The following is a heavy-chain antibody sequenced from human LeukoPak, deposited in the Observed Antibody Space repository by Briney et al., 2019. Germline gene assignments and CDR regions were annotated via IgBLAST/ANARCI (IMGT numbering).Heavy chain of an antibody. Sequence: GGSLRLSCAASGFTVSRNYMSWVRQAPGKGLEWVSGINWNGGSTGYADSVKGRFTISGDNAKNSLYLQMNSLRAEDTALYYCARDRGVDTAMVNWFDPWGQGTPVTVSS. J-gene: IGHJ5*02. CDR1: GFTVSRNY. CDR2: INWNGGST. V-gene: IGHV3-20*04. CDR3: ARDRGVDTAMVNWFDP. D-gene: IGHD5-18*01.